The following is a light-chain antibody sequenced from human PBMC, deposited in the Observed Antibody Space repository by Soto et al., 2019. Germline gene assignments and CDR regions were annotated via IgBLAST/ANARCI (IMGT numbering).Light chain of an antibody. V-gene: IGKV4-1*01. CDR1: QSVLYSSNNKNY. CDR2: WAS. J-gene: IGKJ4*01. Sequence: DIVMTQSPDSLAVSLGERATINCKSSQSVLYSSNNKNYLAWYQQKPGQPPKLLIYWASTRESGVPDRFSGSGSGKDFTLTISSLQAEDVAVYYCQQYYSNLTFGGGTKVEIK. CDR3: QQYYSNLT.